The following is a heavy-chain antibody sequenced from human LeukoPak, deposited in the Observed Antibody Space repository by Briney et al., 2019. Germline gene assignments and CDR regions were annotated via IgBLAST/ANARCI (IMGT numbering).Heavy chain of an antibody. J-gene: IGHJ6*03. V-gene: IGHV4-34*01. Sequence: SETLSLTCAVYGGSFSGYYWSWIRQPPGKGLEWIGSMYHSGSTYYNSSLKSRVTISVDTSKNHFSLKVTSVTAADTAVYYCARVRQNYYYYMDVWGKGTTVTISS. CDR1: GGSFSGYY. CDR2: MYHSGST. CDR3: ARVRQNYYYYMDV.